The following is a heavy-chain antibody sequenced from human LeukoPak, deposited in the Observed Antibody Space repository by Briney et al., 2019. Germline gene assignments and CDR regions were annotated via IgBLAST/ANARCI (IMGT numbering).Heavy chain of an antibody. CDR3: ARTVHDSSGYYAY. CDR1: GYRFTSYW. J-gene: IGHJ4*02. Sequence: GGALEISFQGSGYRFTSYWIGWVRPMPGKGVEGRGIIYPGDSDTRYSPSFQGQVTISADKSISTAYLQWSSLEASDTAMYYCARTVHDSSGYYAYWGQGTLVTVSS. V-gene: IGHV5-51*01. CDR2: IYPGDSDT. D-gene: IGHD3-22*01.